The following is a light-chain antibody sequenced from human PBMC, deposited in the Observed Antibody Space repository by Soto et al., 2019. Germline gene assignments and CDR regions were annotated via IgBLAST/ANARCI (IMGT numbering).Light chain of an antibody. J-gene: IGKJ1*01. V-gene: IGKV1-5*03. Sequence: DIQMTQSPSTLSASLGDRVTITCRASQSISIWLAWYQQKPGKAPKILIYKASSLESGVPSRFSGSGSGTEFTLTISSLQPDDFATYYCQQCNSYSPTFGQGTKVDI. CDR3: QQCNSYSPT. CDR1: QSISIW. CDR2: KAS.